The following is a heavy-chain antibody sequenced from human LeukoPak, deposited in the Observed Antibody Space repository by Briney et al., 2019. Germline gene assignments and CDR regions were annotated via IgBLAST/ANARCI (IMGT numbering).Heavy chain of an antibody. CDR3: ARDLGGNSVGMDV. V-gene: IGHV4-61*01. CDR1: GGSISSSSYY. CDR2: IYYSGST. J-gene: IGHJ6*02. D-gene: IGHD4-23*01. Sequence: SETLSLTCTVSGGSISSSSYYWSWIRQPPGKGLEWIGYIYYSGSTNYNPSLKSRVTISVDTSKNQFSLKLSSVTAADTAVYYCARDLGGNSVGMDVWGQGTTVTVSS.